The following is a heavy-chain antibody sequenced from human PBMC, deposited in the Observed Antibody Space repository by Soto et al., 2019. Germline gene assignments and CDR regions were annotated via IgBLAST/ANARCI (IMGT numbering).Heavy chain of an antibody. J-gene: IGHJ5*02. CDR2: IYYSGST. CDR1: GGSISSYY. CDR3: ARHYCSGGSCYPDWFDP. D-gene: IGHD2-15*01. V-gene: IGHV4-59*08. Sequence: PSETLSLTCTVSGGSISSYYWSWIRQPPGKGLEWIGYIYYSGSTNYNPSLKSRVTISVDTSKNQFSLKLSSVTAADTAVYYCARHYCSGGSCYPDWFDPWGQGTLVTVSS.